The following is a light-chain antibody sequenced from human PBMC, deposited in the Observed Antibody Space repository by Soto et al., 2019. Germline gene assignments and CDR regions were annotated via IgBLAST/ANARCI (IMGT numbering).Light chain of an antibody. CDR2: KAS. V-gene: IGKV1-5*03. CDR3: QQYHIYPGT. CDR1: QTIDSW. Sequence: DIQMTQSPSTLSASVGDRATITCRASQTIDSWLAWYQQRPGKPPNLLIYKASTLASGVPSRFSGSGSGTEFTLTINSLQPDDFATYYCQQYHIYPGTFGQGTKVDIK. J-gene: IGKJ1*01.